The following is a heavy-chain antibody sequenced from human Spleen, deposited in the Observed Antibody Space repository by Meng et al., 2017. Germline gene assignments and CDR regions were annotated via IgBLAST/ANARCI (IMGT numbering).Heavy chain of an antibody. CDR1: GGSFSDYY. CDR2: INHSGST. V-gene: IGHV4-34*01. J-gene: IGHJ4*02. Sequence: QGQLQQWGAGLLKPSETLSLTCAVYGGSFSDYYWGWIRQSPGKGLEWIGEINHSGSTNYNPSLESRATISVDTSQNNLSLKLSSVTAADSAVYYCARGPTTMAHDFDYWGQGTLVTVSS. D-gene: IGHD4-11*01. CDR3: ARGPTTMAHDFDY.